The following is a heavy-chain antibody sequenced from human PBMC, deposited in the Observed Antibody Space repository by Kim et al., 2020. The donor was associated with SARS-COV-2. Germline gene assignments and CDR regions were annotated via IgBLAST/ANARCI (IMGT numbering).Heavy chain of an antibody. D-gene: IGHD2-15*01. CDR3: ARGYCSGGSCLFDY. V-gene: IGHV3-7*03. J-gene: IGHJ4*02. Sequence: VDSDKVRFTSSRENAKNSLYLQMNRLRAEDTAVYYCARGYCSGGSCLFDYWGQGTLVTVSS.